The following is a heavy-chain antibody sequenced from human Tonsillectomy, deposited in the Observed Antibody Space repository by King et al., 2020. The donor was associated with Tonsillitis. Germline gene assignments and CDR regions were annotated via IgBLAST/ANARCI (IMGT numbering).Heavy chain of an antibody. CDR3: AKYHDLIFDYMDV. V-gene: IGHV3-30*18. CDR2: ISPEGSKK. J-gene: IGHJ6*03. Sequence: VQLVESGGGVVQPGRSLRLSCAASGFIFSMYGMHWVRQAPGKGLEWVAVISPEGSKKYYVDSVKGRFTISKDISKNTLYLQMNSLTAEDTAVYYCAKYHDLIFDYMDVWGNGTPVTLAS. CDR1: GFIFSMYG. D-gene: IGHD3/OR15-3a*01.